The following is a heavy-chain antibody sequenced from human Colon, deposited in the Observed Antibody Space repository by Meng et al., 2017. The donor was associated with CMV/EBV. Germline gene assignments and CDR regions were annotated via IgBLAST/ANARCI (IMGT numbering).Heavy chain of an antibody. CDR1: GYTFTSYY. D-gene: IGHD2-2*01. J-gene: IGHJ4*02. V-gene: IGHV1-46*01. CDR3: ARGGKYQLLSWAIDY. Sequence: SGYTFTSYYMAWVRQAAGQGLEWMGIINPSGGSTSYAQKFQGRVTMTRDTSTSTVYMELSSLRSEDTAVYYCARGGKYQLLSWAIDYWGQGTLVTVSS. CDR2: INPSGGST.